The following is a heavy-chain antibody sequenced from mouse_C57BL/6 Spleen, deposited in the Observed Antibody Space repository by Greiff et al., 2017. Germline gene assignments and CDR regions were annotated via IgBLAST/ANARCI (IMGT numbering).Heavy chain of an antibody. D-gene: IGHD1-1*01. Sequence: EVQLVESGGGLVKPGGSLKLSCAASGFTFSSYAMSWVRQTPEKRLEWVATISDGGSYTYYPDNVKGRITISRDNAKNNLYLQMSHLKSEDTAMYYCAREQGITTVVATDFDVWGTGTTVTVSA. J-gene: IGHJ1*03. V-gene: IGHV5-4*01. CDR3: AREQGITTVVATDFDV. CDR1: GFTFSSYA. CDR2: ISDGGSYT.